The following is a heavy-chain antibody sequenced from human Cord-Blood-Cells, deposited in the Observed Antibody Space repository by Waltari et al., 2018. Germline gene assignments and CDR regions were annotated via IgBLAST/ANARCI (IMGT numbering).Heavy chain of an antibody. CDR2: INHSGST. V-gene: IGHV4-34*04. Sequence: QVQLQHWGAGLLKPSETLAVTCAVSGGSFSGYYWSWTRQPPGKGLEWIGEINHSGSTNNKPYLKSRRTISVDTSNNQFSLKLSSVTAADTAVYYCARGGEDNWFDPWGQRTLVTVSS. D-gene: IGHD3-10*01. CDR1: GGSFSGYY. CDR3: ARGGEDNWFDP. J-gene: IGHJ5*02.